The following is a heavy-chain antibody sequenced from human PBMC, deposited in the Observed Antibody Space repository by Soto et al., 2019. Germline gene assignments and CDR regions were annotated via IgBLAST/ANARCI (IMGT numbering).Heavy chain of an antibody. J-gene: IGHJ6*02. CDR3: ASQYWSYSSAYYYYGMDV. V-gene: IGHV1-58*01. CDR2: IVVGSGNT. Sequence: GASVKVSCKASGFTFTSSAVQWVRQARGQRLEWIGWIVVGSGNTNYAQKFQERVTTTRDMSTSTAYMELSSLRSEDTAVYYCASQYWSYSSAYYYYGMDVWGQGTTVTGSS. CDR1: GFTFTSSA. D-gene: IGHD1-26*01.